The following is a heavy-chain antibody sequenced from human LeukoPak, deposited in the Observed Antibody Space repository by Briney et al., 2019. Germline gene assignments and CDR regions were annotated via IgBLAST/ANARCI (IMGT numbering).Heavy chain of an antibody. CDR1: GGSISSSSYY. J-gene: IGHJ5*02. CDR2: IYYSGST. D-gene: IGHD1-26*01. CDR3: ARQKKMLRQLGSWFDP. Sequence: SETLSLTCTVSGGSISSSSYYWGWIRQPPGKGLEWIGSIYYSGSTYYNPSLKSRVTISVDTSKNQFSLKLSSVTAVDTAVYYCARQKKMLRQLGSWFDPWGQGTLVTVSS. V-gene: IGHV4-39*01.